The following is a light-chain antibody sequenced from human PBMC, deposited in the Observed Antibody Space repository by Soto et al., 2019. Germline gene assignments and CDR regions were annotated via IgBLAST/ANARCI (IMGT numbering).Light chain of an antibody. CDR1: QSISSN. J-gene: IGKJ4*01. Sequence: EIVMTQSPATLPVSPGERATLSCRASQSISSNLAWYQQKAGQAPRLLIYGASTRATGIPGRFSGSGSGTEFTLTISRLQSVDFAVYYCQQYNDLPTFGGGTKVEIK. V-gene: IGKV3D-15*01. CDR3: QQYNDLPT. CDR2: GAS.